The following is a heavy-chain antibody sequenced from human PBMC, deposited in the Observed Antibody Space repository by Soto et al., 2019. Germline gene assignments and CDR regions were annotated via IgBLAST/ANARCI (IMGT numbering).Heavy chain of an antibody. Sequence: EVQLVESGGALVQPGGSLRLSCAASGFTFSSHWMHWARQGPGKGLVWVSRIHADGSSTTYADSVKGRFTISRDNANNTLHLQMNSLRAEDTAVYYCAREYSSPGGRYFDLWGRGTLVTVSS. D-gene: IGHD6-19*01. J-gene: IGHJ2*01. CDR2: IHADGSST. CDR3: AREYSSPGGRYFDL. CDR1: GFTFSSHW. V-gene: IGHV3-74*01.